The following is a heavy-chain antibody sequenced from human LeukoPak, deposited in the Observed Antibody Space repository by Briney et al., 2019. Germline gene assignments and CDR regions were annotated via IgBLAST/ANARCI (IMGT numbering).Heavy chain of an antibody. CDR2: ISSSSSYI. Sequence: PGGSLRLSCAASGFTFSSYSMNWVRQAPGKGLEWVSSISSSSSYIYYADSVKGRFTISRDNAKNSLYLQMNSLRAEDTAVYYCARGGDGYNKNYFDYWGQGTLVTVSS. CDR3: ARGGDGYNKNYFDY. V-gene: IGHV3-21*01. CDR1: GFTFSSYS. D-gene: IGHD5-24*01. J-gene: IGHJ4*02.